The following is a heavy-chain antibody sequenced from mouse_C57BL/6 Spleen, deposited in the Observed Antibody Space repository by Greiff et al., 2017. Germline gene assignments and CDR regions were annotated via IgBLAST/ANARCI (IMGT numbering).Heavy chain of an antibody. J-gene: IGHJ3*01. D-gene: IGHD1-1*01. CDR3: ARRGSYYYGSSSAWFAY. CDR2: ILPGSGST. Sequence: VQLQQSGAELMKPGASVKLSCKATGYTFTGYWIEWVKQRPGHGLEWIGEILPGSGSTNYNEKFKGKATFTADTSSNTAYLQLSSLTTEDSAIYYGARRGSYYYGSSSAWFAYWGQGTLVTVSA. CDR1: GYTFTGYW. V-gene: IGHV1-9*01.